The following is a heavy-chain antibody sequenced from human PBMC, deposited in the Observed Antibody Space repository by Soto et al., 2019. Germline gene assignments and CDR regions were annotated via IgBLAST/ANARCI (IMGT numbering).Heavy chain of an antibody. CDR3: ARNGERDLGLNYYFYYGMDV. V-gene: IGHV1-18*01. J-gene: IGHJ6*02. Sequence: ASVKVSCKASDYIFTTYGISWVRQAPGQGLEWVGWVSPYSNITNYAQKFQGRVTMTTETSTSTVYMELRSLRSDDTAMYYCARNGERDLGLNYYFYYGMDVWGQGTSVTVSS. D-gene: IGHD3-10*01. CDR1: DYIFTTYG. CDR2: VSPYSNIT.